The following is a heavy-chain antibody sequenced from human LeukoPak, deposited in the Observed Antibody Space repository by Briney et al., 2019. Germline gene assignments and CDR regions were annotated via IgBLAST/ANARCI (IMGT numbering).Heavy chain of an antibody. CDR1: GFTFSSYG. CDR3: ARDAPFGSGSYLYLDY. Sequence: GGSLRLSCAASGFTFSSYGMHCVRQAPGKALEWVAVIWYDGSNKYYADSVKGRFTISRDNSKNTLYLQMNSLRAEDTAVYYCARDAPFGSGSYLYLDYWGQGTLVTVSS. CDR2: IWYDGSNK. J-gene: IGHJ4*02. D-gene: IGHD3-10*01. V-gene: IGHV3-33*01.